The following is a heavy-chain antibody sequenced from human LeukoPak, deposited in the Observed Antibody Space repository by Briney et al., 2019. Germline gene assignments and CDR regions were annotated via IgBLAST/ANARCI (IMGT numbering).Heavy chain of an antibody. Sequence: SETLSLTCTVSGGSISSSSYYWGWIRQPPGQGLEWIGSIYYSGSTYYNPSLKRRVTISVDTSKNQFSLKLSSVTAADTAVYYCAITVTTIVYWGQGTLVTVSS. J-gene: IGHJ4*02. CDR3: AITVTTIVY. V-gene: IGHV4-39*01. CDR2: IYYSGST. D-gene: IGHD4-17*01. CDR1: GGSISSSSYY.